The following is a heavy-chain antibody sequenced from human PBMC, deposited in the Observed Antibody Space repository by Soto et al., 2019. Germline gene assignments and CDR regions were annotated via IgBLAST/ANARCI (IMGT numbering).Heavy chain of an antibody. Sequence: QVQLQESGPGLVKPSQTLSLTCTVSGGSISSGGYYWSWIRQHPGKGLEWIGYIYYSGSTYYTPSLKSRVTISVDTSKNQFSLKLSSVTAADTAVYYCAREDSGRAYFDYWGQGTLVTVSS. CDR3: AREDSGRAYFDY. V-gene: IGHV4-31*03. CDR1: GGSISSGGYY. CDR2: IYYSGST. J-gene: IGHJ4*02. D-gene: IGHD1-26*01.